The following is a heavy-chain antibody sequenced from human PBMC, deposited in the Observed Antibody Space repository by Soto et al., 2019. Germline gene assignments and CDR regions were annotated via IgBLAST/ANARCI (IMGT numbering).Heavy chain of an antibody. Sequence: GASVKVSCKASGYTFTGYYMHWVRQAPGQGLEWMGWINPNSGGTNYAQKFQGWVTMTRDTSISTAYMELSRLRSDDTAVYYCARDHASDCSGGSCYFHWFDPWGQGTLVTVSS. V-gene: IGHV1-2*04. CDR3: ARDHASDCSGGSCYFHWFDP. J-gene: IGHJ5*02. CDR2: INPNSGGT. D-gene: IGHD2-15*01. CDR1: GYTFTGYY.